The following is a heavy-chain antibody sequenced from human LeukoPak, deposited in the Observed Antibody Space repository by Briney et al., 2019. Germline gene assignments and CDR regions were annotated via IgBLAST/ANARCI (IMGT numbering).Heavy chain of an antibody. CDR1: GGSISSYY. J-gene: IGHJ5*02. CDR3: ARAKAARPNWFDP. Sequence: SETLSLTCTVSGGSISSYYWSWIRQPPGKGLEWIGYIYYSGSTNYNPSLKSRVTISVDTSKNQFSLKLSSVTAADTAVYYCARAKAARPNWFDPWGQRTLVTVSS. D-gene: IGHD6-6*01. CDR2: IYYSGST. V-gene: IGHV4-59*01.